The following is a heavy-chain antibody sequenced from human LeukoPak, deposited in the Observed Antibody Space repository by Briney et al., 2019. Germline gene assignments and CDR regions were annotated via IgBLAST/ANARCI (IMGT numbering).Heavy chain of an antibody. D-gene: IGHD5-24*01. CDR1: GFTFSSYG. CDR3: AKWSVEMAP. CDR2: ISYDGSNK. J-gene: IGHJ4*02. V-gene: IGHV3-30*18. Sequence: PGGYLRLSCAASGFTFSSYGMHWVRQAPGKGLEWVAVISYDGSNKYYADSVKGRFTISRDNSKNTLYLQMNSLRAEDTAVYYCAKWSVEMAPWGQGTLVTVSS.